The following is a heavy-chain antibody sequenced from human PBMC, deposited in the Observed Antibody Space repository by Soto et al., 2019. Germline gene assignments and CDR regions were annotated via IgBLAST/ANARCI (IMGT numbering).Heavy chain of an antibody. CDR3: ATVNRYSYGFDY. J-gene: IGHJ4*02. CDR1: GFTFSSYD. Sequence: GGSLRLSCAASGFTFSSYDMHWVRQATGKGLEWVSAIGTAGDTYYPGSVKGRFTISRENAKNSLYLQMNSLRAEDTAVYYCATVNRYSYGFDYWGQGTLVTVSS. CDR2: IGTAGDT. V-gene: IGHV3-13*01. D-gene: IGHD5-18*01.